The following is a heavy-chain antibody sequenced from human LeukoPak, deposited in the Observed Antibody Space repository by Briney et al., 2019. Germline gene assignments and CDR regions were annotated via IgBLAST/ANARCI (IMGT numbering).Heavy chain of an antibody. CDR3: VACSSASCYGDRFDP. J-gene: IGHJ5*02. Sequence: GGCLRLSCEASGFTFASYAMTWVRQAPGKGLEWVSSISATDGSTYYTYSVRGRFTISRDNTKNTLFLQMSSLRAEDTALYYCVACSSASCYGDRFDPWGQGTLVTVSS. CDR1: GFTFASYA. V-gene: IGHV3-23*01. CDR2: ISATDGST. D-gene: IGHD2-2*01.